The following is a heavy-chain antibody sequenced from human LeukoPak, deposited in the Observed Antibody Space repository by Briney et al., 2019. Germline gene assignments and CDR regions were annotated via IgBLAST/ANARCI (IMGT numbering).Heavy chain of an antibody. CDR3: AREWELLGFGAFDI. V-gene: IGHV3-64*01. J-gene: IGHJ3*02. CDR2: ISSNGGST. CDR1: GFTFSSYA. D-gene: IGHD1-26*01. Sequence: GGSLRLSCAASGFTFSSYAMHWVRQAPGKGLEYVSAISSNGGSTYYANSVKGRFTISRDNSKNTLYLQMGSLRAEDMAVYYCAREWELLGFGAFDIWGQGTIVTVSS.